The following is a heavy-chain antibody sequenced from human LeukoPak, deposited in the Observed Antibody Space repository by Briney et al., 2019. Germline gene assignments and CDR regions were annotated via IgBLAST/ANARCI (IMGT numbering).Heavy chain of an antibody. V-gene: IGHV4-34*01. D-gene: IGHD6-6*01. J-gene: IGHJ4*02. CDR2: INHSGST. CDR1: GGSFSGYY. CDR3: ASGRKSIAARLIQKPFDY. Sequence: SETLSLTCAVYGGSFSGYYWSWIRQPPGKGLEWIGEINHSGSTNYNPSLKSRVTISVDTSKNQFSLKLSSVTAADTAVYYCASGRKSIAARLIQKPFDYWGQGTLVTVSS.